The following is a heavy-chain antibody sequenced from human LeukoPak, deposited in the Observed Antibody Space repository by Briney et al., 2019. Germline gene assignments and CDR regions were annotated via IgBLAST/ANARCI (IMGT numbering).Heavy chain of an antibody. D-gene: IGHD1-26*01. V-gene: IGHV1-18*01. CDR2: INAYNGNT. CDR3: ARDLVGATQGTGRAFDI. Sequence: GASVKVSCKASGYTFTSYGISWVRQAPGQGVEWMGWINAYNGNTNYAQKLQGRVTMTTDTSTSTAYMELRSLRSDDTAVYYCARDLVGATQGTGRAFDIWGQGTMVTVSS. J-gene: IGHJ3*02. CDR1: GYTFTSYG.